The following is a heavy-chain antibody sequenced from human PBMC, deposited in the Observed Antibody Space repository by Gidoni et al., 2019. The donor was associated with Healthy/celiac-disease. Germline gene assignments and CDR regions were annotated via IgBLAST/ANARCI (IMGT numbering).Heavy chain of an antibody. D-gene: IGHD3-16*01. CDR1: GGSISSSSYY. Sequence: QLQLQESGPGMVKPSETLSLTCPVSGGSISSSSYYWGWIRQPPGKGLEWIGSIYYSGSTYYNPSLKSRVTISVDTSKNQFSLKLSSVTAADTAVYYCASTAFRGPNFPYYFDYWGQGTLVTVSS. J-gene: IGHJ4*02. CDR2: IYYSGST. CDR3: ASTAFRGPNFPYYFDY. V-gene: IGHV4-39*01.